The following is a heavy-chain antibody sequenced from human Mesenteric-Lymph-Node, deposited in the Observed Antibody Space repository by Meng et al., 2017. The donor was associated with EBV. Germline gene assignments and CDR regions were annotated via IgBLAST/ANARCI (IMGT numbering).Heavy chain of an antibody. CDR1: GGSITRSTSY. CDR2: IYYSGST. Sequence: QLRFQEPGPGRVTPLVTPALPCSVTGGSITRSTSYWAWGRQPPGNGLEWIGRIYYSGSTYYNPSLESRVSISVDTSKNQFSLKLNSVTAADTAVYYCARLLGGNYFNNWFDPWGQGTLVTVSS. D-gene: IGHD1-26*01. J-gene: IGHJ5*02. CDR3: ARLLGGNYFNNWFDP. V-gene: IGHV4-39*07.